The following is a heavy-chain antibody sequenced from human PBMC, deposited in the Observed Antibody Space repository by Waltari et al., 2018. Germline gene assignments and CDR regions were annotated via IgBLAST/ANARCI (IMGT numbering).Heavy chain of an antibody. CDR3: VREKDLGGTCVFDF. V-gene: IGHV3-74*01. CDR2: TKKEGRGT. J-gene: IGHJ4*02. CDR1: GFGFSNYW. D-gene: IGHD1-26*01. Sequence: EVQLVESGGGLVQTGGSLRLSCAASGFGFSNYWMDWVRQVPGKGLVWVAGTKKEGRGTAYADFVEGRLTSSRDNAKSTLHLQMTSLTAEDTAVYYCVREKDLGGTCVFDFWGRGTLVTVSS.